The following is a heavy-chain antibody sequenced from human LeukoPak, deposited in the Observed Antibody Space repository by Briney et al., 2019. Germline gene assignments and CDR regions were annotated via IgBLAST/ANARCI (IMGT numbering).Heavy chain of an antibody. D-gene: IGHD2-15*01. J-gene: IGHJ6*02. CDR2: ISHDGSNK. V-gene: IGHV3-30*18. CDR1: GFTFSSYG. Sequence: GGSLRLSCAASGFTFSSYGMHWVREAPGKRLEWVADISHDGSNKYYADSVKGRFTISRDNSKNTLYLQMNSLRAEDTAVFYCAKTAHCSGGSCPYQYYYGMDVWGQGTTVTVSS. CDR3: AKTAHCSGGSCPYQYYYGMDV.